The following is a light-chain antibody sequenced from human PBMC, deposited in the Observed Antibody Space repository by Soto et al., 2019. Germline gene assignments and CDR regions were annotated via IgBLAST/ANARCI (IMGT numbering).Light chain of an antibody. V-gene: IGLV2-8*01. Sequence: QSALTQPPSASGSPGQSVTICCTGTSSDVGAYNYVSWYQQHPGKAPKLMIYEVSKRPSGVPDRFSGSKSGNTASLTVSGLQAEDEADYYCSSYAGSNNFVVFGGGTQLTVL. CDR3: SSYAGSNNFVV. CDR2: EVS. J-gene: IGLJ2*01. CDR1: SSDVGAYNY.